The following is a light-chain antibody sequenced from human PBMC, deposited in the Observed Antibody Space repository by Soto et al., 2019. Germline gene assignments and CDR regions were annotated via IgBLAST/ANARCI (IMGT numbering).Light chain of an antibody. CDR1: SRDVGYYNS. Sequence: QSARTQPASVPGSLGQSITISCTETSRDVGYYNSVSWYQQHPGKAPKLMIYDVSNRPSGISNRFSGSKSGNTASLTISGLQAEDEADYYCSSYTSSNYVFGTGTKLTVL. CDR3: SSYTSSNYV. J-gene: IGLJ1*01. V-gene: IGLV2-14*01. CDR2: DVS.